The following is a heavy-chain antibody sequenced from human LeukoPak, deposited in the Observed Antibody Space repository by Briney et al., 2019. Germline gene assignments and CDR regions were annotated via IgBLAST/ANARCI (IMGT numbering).Heavy chain of an antibody. V-gene: IGHV3-15*01. J-gene: IGHJ5*02. CDR1: GFSVSNKY. Sequence: GGSLRLSCAASGFSVSNKYMSWVRQAPGKGLEWVGRFKSKNDGGTTDYAAPAKGRFDMSRDDSKNMFWLQMNSLKTEDTAIYYCTTDRGVTTLPLFASWGQGTLVTVSS. CDR3: TTDRGVTTLPLFAS. CDR2: FKSKNDGGTT. D-gene: IGHD1/OR15-1a*01.